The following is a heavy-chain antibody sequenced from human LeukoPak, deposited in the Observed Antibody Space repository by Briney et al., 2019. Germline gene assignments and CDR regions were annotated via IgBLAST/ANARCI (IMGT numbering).Heavy chain of an antibody. D-gene: IGHD2-2*01. CDR2: INDDSSDI. Sequence: PGGSLRLSCAASGFTFSLYAMNWVRQAPGKGLEWVSYINDDSSDIHYAGSVRGRFTISRDDARKTLNLQLSSLRVEDTAVYYCARDTFQPGLIDSWGQGTLVTVSS. V-gene: IGHV3-21*05. CDR1: GFTFSLYA. J-gene: IGHJ4*02. CDR3: ARDTFQPGLIDS.